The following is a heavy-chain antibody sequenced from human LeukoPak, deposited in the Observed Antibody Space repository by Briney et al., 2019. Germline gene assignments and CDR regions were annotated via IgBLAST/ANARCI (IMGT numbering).Heavy chain of an antibody. V-gene: IGHV3-30*04. CDR3: AVSVRFERVWHYFNN. CDR2: ISYDGSNK. J-gene: IGHJ4*02. CDR1: GFTFSTYA. D-gene: IGHD3-9*01. Sequence: GRSLRLSCAASGFTFSTYAMHWVRQAPGKGLEWAALISYDGSNKYYADSVKGRFTISRDNSKTTVFLQMNSLRAEDTAVYYCAVSVRFERVWHYFNNWGQGTQVTVSS.